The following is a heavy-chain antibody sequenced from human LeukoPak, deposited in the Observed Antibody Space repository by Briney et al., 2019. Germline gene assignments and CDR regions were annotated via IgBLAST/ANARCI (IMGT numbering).Heavy chain of an antibody. D-gene: IGHD6-13*01. J-gene: IGHJ4*02. Sequence: SVKVSCKASGGTFSSNAISWVRQAPGQGLEWMGGIIPIFGTANYAQKFQGRVTITTDESTSTAYMELSSLRSEDTAVYYCARGIAAAGTNDYWGQGTLVTVSS. CDR3: ARGIAAAGTNDY. V-gene: IGHV1-69*05. CDR1: GGTFSSNA. CDR2: IIPIFGTA.